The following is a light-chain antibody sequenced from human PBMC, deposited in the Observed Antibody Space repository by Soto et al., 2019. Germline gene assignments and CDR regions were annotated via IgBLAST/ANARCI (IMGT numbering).Light chain of an antibody. J-gene: IGKJ1*01. V-gene: IGKV1-5*01. CDR3: QQYNSYPWT. CDR1: QSISSW. Sequence: DIQMTQSPSTLSASVGDRVIITCRARQSISSWLAWYQQKPGKAPKLLIYDASSLESGVPSRFSGSGSGTEFALTISSLQPDDFATYYCQQYNSYPWTFGQGTKVDI. CDR2: DAS.